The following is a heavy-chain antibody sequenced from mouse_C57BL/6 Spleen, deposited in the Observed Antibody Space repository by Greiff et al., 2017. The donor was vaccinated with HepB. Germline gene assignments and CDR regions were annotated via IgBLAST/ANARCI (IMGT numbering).Heavy chain of an antibody. D-gene: IGHD2-2*01. CDR3: ASWGYGRYFDV. CDR2: IHPDSGST. Sequence: VQLQQSGAELVKPGASVKLSCKASGYTFTSYWMHWVKQRPGQGLEWIGMIHPDSGSTNYNEKFKSKATLTVDKSSSTAYMQLSSLTSEDSAVYYCASWGYGRYFDVWGKGTTVTVSS. V-gene: IGHV1-64*01. J-gene: IGHJ1*03. CDR1: GYTFTSYW.